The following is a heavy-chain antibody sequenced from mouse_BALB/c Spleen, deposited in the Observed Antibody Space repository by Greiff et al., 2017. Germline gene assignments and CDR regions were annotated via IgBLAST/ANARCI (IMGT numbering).Heavy chain of an antibody. Sequence: QVQLQQSGAELMKPGASVKISCKATGYTFSSYWIEWVKQRPGHGLEWIGEILPGSGSTNYNEKFKGKATFTADTSSNTAYMQLSSLTSEDSAVYYCARDDYDEGYFDYWGQGTTLKVSS. V-gene: IGHV1-9*01. J-gene: IGHJ2*01. D-gene: IGHD2-4*01. CDR1: GYTFSSYW. CDR3: ARDDYDEGYFDY. CDR2: ILPGSGST.